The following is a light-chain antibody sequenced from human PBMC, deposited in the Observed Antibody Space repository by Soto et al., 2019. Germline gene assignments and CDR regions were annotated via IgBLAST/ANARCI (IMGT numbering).Light chain of an antibody. V-gene: IGLV2-14*01. CDR1: SSDVGGYNY. CDR2: DVS. CDR3: SSYTSSSTLVV. J-gene: IGLJ2*01. Sequence: QSALTQPASVSGSPGQSITISCTGTSSDVGGYNYVSWYQQHPGKAPKLMIYDVSNRPSGVSNRFSGSKSGNTASLPISGLQAEDEADYYCSSYTSSSTLVVFGGGTQLPVL.